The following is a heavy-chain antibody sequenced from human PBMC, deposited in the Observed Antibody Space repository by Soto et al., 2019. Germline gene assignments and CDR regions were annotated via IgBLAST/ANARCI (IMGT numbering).Heavy chain of an antibody. CDR1: GFTFSSYW. Sequence: DVQLVESGGGLFQPGGSLRLSCAASGFTFSSYWMHWVRQAPGKGLVWVSRIRSDGTNAEYAGSVKGRFTISRDNAENTLDWQLHSLRVEATAVYYCVRGDGDYHDGNGYLGRQWGQGTLVTVSS. V-gene: IGHV3-74*03. D-gene: IGHD3-22*01. CDR2: IRSDGTNA. J-gene: IGHJ4*02. CDR3: VRGDGDYHDGNGYLGRQ.